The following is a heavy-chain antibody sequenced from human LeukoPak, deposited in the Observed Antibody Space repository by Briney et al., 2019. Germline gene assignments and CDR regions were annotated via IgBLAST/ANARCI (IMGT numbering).Heavy chain of an antibody. D-gene: IGHD3-22*01. V-gene: IGHV1-18*01. Sequence: ASVKGSCKASGYTFTSYGISWVRQAPGQGLEWMGWISAYNGNTNYAQKLQGGVTMTTDTSTSTAYMELRSLRSDDTAVYYCARPLYDSSGHYFDYWGQGTLVTVSS. CDR2: ISAYNGNT. J-gene: IGHJ4*02. CDR3: ARPLYDSSGHYFDY. CDR1: GYTFTSYG.